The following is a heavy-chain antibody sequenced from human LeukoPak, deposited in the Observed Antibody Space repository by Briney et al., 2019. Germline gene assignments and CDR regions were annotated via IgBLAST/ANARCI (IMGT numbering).Heavy chain of an antibody. CDR1: GFTFSTYS. Sequence: GGSLRLSCAASGFTFSTYSMSWVRQAPGKGLEWVSSISSSSNYMYYADSVKGRFTISRDNAKNSLYLQMNSLRAEDTAVYYCARDGGATVAARWFDPWGQGTLVTVSS. CDR3: ARDGGATVAARWFDP. J-gene: IGHJ5*02. CDR2: ISSSSNYM. D-gene: IGHD4-23*01. V-gene: IGHV3-21*04.